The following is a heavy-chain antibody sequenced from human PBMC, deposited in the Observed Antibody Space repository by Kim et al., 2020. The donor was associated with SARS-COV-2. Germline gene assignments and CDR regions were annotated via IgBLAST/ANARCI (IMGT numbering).Heavy chain of an antibody. D-gene: IGHD6-13*01. CDR1: GGSISSYY. J-gene: IGHJ6*02. CDR3: ARYQAAGTWRYYYYYGMDV. V-gene: IGHV4-59*01. CDR2: IYYSGST. Sequence: SETLSLTCTVSGGSISSYYWSWIRQPPGKGLEWIGYIYYSGSTNYNPSLKSRVTISVDTSKNQFSLKLSSVTAADTAVYYCARYQAAGTWRYYYYYGMDVWGQGTTVTVSS.